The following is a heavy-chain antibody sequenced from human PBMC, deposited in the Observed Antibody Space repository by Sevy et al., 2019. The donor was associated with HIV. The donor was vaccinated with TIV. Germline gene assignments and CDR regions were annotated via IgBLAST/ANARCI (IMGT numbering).Heavy chain of an antibody. D-gene: IGHD3-22*01. Sequence: ASVKVSCKASGGTFSNYAISWVRQAPGQGPEWMGGFIPMFDTANSAQKFQGRVTLTADGSTSTAYMELSSLRSEDTAVYYCASSYYESSGYSPLYYYGMDVWGQGTTVTVSS. J-gene: IGHJ6*02. CDR2: FIPMFDTA. CDR3: ASSYYESSGYSPLYYYGMDV. CDR1: GGTFSNYA. V-gene: IGHV1-69*13.